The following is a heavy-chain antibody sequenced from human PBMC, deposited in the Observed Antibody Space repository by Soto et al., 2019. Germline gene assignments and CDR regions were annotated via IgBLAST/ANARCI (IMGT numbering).Heavy chain of an antibody. CDR2: INHSGST. CDR3: ARGPVVAATPPLEYFQH. CDR1: GGSFSGYY. Sequence: SETLSLTCAVYGGSFSGYYWSWIRQPPGKGLEWIGEINHSGSTNYNPSLKSRVTISVDTSKNQFSLKLSSVTAADTAVYYCARGPVVAATPPLEYFQHWGQGTLVTVSS. D-gene: IGHD2-15*01. V-gene: IGHV4-34*01. J-gene: IGHJ1*01.